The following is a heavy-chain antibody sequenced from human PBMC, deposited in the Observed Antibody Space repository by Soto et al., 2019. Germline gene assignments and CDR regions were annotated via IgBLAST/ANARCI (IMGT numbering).Heavy chain of an antibody. CDR1: GFTFSSYA. CDR3: ARDKSPYSSGWHNRLFDY. D-gene: IGHD6-19*01. V-gene: IGHV3-30-3*01. J-gene: IGHJ4*02. Sequence: QVQLVESGGGVVQPGRSLRLSCAASGFTFSSYAMHWVRQAPGKGLEWVAVMSYDGSNKYYADSVKGRFTISRDNSKNTRDMQMNSLRAEDTAVYYCARDKSPYSSGWHNRLFDYWGQGTLVTVSS. CDR2: MSYDGSNK.